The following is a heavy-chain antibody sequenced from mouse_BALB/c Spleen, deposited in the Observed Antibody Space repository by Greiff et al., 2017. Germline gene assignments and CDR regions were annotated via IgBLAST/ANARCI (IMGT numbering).Heavy chain of an antibody. CDR2: ISYDGSN. Sequence: EVQLQESGPGLVKPSQSLSLTCSVTGYSITSGYYWNWIRQFPGNKLEWMGYISYDGSNNYNPSLKNRISITRDTSKNQFFLKLNSVTTEDTATYYCARDRDYGSDWYFDVWGAGTTVTVSS. V-gene: IGHV3-6*02. CDR3: ARDRDYGSDWYFDV. J-gene: IGHJ1*01. D-gene: IGHD1-1*01. CDR1: GYSITSGYY.